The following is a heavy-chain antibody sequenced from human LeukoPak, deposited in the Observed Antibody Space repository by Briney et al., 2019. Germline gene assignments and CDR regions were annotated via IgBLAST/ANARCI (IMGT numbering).Heavy chain of an antibody. CDR3: ARRISDYDFWSGYYPTNWFDP. Sequence: SETLSLTCTVSGGSISSSSYYWGWIRQPPGKGLEWIGSIYYSGSTYYNPSLKSRVTISVDTSKNQFSLKLSSVTAADTAVYYCARRISDYDFWSGYYPTNWFDPWGQGTLVTVSS. V-gene: IGHV4-39*01. J-gene: IGHJ5*02. CDR2: IYYSGST. CDR1: GGSISSSSYY. D-gene: IGHD3-3*01.